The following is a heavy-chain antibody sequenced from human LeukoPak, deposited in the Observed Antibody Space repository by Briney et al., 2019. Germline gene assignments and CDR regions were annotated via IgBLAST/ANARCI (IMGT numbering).Heavy chain of an antibody. Sequence: ASVKVSCKAPGYTFTNYHINWVRQATGQGLEWMGWMNPNSGNTGYAQKFQGRVTFTRDTSVSTAYMELNSLTSEDTAVYYCARMYYYDSSGNPNWFDPWGQGTLVTVSS. CDR3: ARMYYYDSSGNPNWFDP. J-gene: IGHJ5*02. V-gene: IGHV1-8*03. CDR2: MNPNSGNT. D-gene: IGHD3-22*01. CDR1: GYTFTNYH.